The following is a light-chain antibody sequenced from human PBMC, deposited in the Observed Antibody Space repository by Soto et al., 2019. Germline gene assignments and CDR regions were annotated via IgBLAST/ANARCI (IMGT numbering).Light chain of an antibody. Sequence: QSVLTQPPSASGSPGQSVAISCTGTSRDVGGQNYVSWFQQYPGKAPKLLIYAVSNRPSGVPYRFSGSKSGNTASLTISGLWAEDEADYYCCSHAGNNNYVFGTGTKVTVL. V-gene: IGLV2-8*01. CDR2: AVS. CDR3: CSHAGNNNYV. J-gene: IGLJ1*01. CDR1: SRDVGGQNY.